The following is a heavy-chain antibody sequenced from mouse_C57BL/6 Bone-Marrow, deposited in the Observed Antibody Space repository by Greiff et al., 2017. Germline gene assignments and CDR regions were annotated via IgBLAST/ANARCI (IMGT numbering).Heavy chain of an antibody. CDR1: GFSLTSYA. CDR2: IWTGGGT. Sequence: QVQLKESGPGLVAPSQSLSITCTVSGFSLTSYAISWVRQPPGQGLEWLGVIWTGGGTNYNSALKSRLSISKDNSKSQVFLKMNSLQTDDTARYYCARKGIYYYGSSYWYFDVWGTGTTVTVSS. D-gene: IGHD1-1*01. CDR3: ARKGIYYYGSSYWYFDV. V-gene: IGHV2-9-1*01. J-gene: IGHJ1*03.